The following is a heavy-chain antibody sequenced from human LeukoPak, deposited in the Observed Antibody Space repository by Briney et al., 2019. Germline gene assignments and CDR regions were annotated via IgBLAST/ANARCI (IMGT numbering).Heavy chain of an antibody. D-gene: IGHD6-13*01. CDR1: GYTFTSYG. J-gene: IGHJ4*02. CDR3: ARLYSSSWYGPNYFDY. V-gene: IGHV1-18*01. CDR2: ISAYNGNT. Sequence: GASVKVSCKASGYTFTSYGISWVRQAPGQGLEWMGWISAYNGNTNYAQKLQGRVTMTTDTSTSTAYMELRSLRSDDTAVYYCARLYSSSWYGPNYFDYWGQGTLVTVSS.